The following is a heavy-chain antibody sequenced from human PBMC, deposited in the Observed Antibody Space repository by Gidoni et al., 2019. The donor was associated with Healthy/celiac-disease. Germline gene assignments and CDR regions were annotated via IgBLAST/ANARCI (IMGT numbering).Heavy chain of an antibody. CDR1: GYTFSGYY. CDR3: ARFGAPDSYYYGMDV. J-gene: IGHJ6*02. Sequence: QVQLVQSGAEVKKPGASVKVSCKASGYTFSGYYMHWVRQAPGQGLEWMGWINPNSGGTNYAQKFKGRVTMTRDTSISTAYMELSRLRSDDTAVYYCARFGAPDSYYYGMDVWGQGTTVTVSS. V-gene: IGHV1-2*02. D-gene: IGHD3-10*01. CDR2: INPNSGGT.